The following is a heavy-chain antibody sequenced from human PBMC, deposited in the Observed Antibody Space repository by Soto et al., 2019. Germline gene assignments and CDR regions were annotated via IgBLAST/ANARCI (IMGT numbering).Heavy chain of an antibody. V-gene: IGHV1-69*01. D-gene: IGHD2-15*01. J-gene: IGHJ6*02. CDR2: LVPMFRTA. Sequence: QVQLVQSGADVKKPGSSVKVSCKTSGGTFTTSAISWLRQAPGQGLEWMGGLVPMFRTANYAQNFRGRVTITADESTNTAYMELTSLTFGDTAVYFCAVGGSGGGPVSLYSYGMDVWGQGTTVTVSS. CDR1: GGTFTTSA. CDR3: AVGGSGGGPVSLYSYGMDV.